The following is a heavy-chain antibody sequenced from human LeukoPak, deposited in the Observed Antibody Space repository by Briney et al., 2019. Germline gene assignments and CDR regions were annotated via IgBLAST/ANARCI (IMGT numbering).Heavy chain of an antibody. CDR3: AKKAGYDSMSIDY. D-gene: IGHD3-22*01. V-gene: IGHV3-23*01. Sequence: GASLRLSCAASASTFSSYAMSWARQAPGKGREWASAISGSGGSTYYADSVKGRFTISRDSSKNTLYLQMNSLRAEDTAVYYCAKKAGYDSMSIDYWGQGTLVTVSS. CDR2: ISGSGGST. J-gene: IGHJ4*02. CDR1: ASTFSSYA.